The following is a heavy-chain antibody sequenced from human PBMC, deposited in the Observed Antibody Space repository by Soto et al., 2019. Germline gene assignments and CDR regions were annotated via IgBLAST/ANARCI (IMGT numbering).Heavy chain of an antibody. CDR2: IKSKTDGGTT. CDR3: TTPRYSNRSYYYYGMDV. D-gene: IGHD6-13*01. CDR1: GFTFSNAW. Sequence: GSLRLSCAASGFTFSNAWMNWVRQAPGKGLEWVGRIKSKTDGGTTDYAAPVKGRFTISRDDSKNTLYLQMNSLKTEDTAVYYCTTPRYSNRSYYYYGMDVWGQGTTVTV. V-gene: IGHV3-15*07. J-gene: IGHJ6*02.